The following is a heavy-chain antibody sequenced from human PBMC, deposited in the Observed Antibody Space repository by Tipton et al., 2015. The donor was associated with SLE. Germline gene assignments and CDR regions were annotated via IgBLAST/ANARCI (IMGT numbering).Heavy chain of an antibody. CDR2: LSSDGSKA. D-gene: IGHD3-22*01. J-gene: IGHJ4*02. CDR1: GFSLSTYL. Sequence: RSLRLSCAASGFSLSTYLIHWVRQAPGKGLEWVALLSSDGSKAYYRDSVKGRFTISRDNSKNTLYLQMSSLRAEDTAVYYCAREFSGHFYPPLDYWGQGALVTVSS. CDR3: AREFSGHFYPPLDY. V-gene: IGHV3-30*04.